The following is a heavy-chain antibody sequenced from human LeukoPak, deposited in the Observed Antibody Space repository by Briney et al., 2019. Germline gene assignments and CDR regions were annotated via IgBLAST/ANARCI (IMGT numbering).Heavy chain of an antibody. CDR2: INHSGST. Sequence: SETLSLTCAVYGGSFSGYYWGWIRQPPGKGLEWIGEINHSGSTNYNPSLKSRVTISVDTSKNQFSLKLSSVTAADTAVYYCARGRYCSSTSCANGRRGYFQHWGQGTLVAVSS. V-gene: IGHV4-34*01. CDR1: GGSFSGYY. CDR3: ARGRYCSSTSCANGRRGYFQH. J-gene: IGHJ1*01. D-gene: IGHD2-2*01.